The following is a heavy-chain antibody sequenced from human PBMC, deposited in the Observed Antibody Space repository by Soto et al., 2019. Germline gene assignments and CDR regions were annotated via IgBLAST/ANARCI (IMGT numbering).Heavy chain of an antibody. CDR1: SGSIDNVYW. Sequence: PSETLSLTCAVSSGSIDNVYWWTWVRQPPGKGLEWIGYIYYSGSTNYNPSLKSRVTISVDTSKNQFSLKLSSVTAADTAVYYCARVDRYCSGGSCLLFDYWGQGTLVTVSS. D-gene: IGHD2-15*01. J-gene: IGHJ4*02. CDR3: ARVDRYCSGGSCLLFDY. CDR2: IYYSGST. V-gene: IGHV4-59*01.